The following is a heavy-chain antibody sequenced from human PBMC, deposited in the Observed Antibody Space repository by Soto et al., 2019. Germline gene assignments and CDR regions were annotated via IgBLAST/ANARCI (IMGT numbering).Heavy chain of an antibody. CDR2: INAGNGNT. CDR3: ARVGGYYYDSSGHHY. CDR1: GYTFTSYA. D-gene: IGHD3-22*01. Sequence: ASVKVSCKASGYTFTSYAMHWARQAPGQRLEWMGWINAGNGNTKYSQTFQGRVTITRDTSASTAYMELSSLRSEDTAVYYCARVGGYYYDSSGHHYWGQGTLVTVSS. V-gene: IGHV1-3*01. J-gene: IGHJ4*02.